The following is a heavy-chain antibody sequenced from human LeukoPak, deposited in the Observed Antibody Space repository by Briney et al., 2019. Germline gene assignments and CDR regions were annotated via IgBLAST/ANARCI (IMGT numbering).Heavy chain of an antibody. CDR1: GATFSSYA. J-gene: IGHJ4*02. Sequence: GASVKVSCKASGATFSSYAISWVRQAPGQGLEWMGGIIPIFGTANYAQKFQGRVTITADESTSTAYMELSSLRSEDTAVYYCARGLGIVPAAVDYWGQGTLVTVSS. CDR3: ARGLGIVPAAVDY. CDR2: IIPIFGTA. V-gene: IGHV1-69*01. D-gene: IGHD2-2*01.